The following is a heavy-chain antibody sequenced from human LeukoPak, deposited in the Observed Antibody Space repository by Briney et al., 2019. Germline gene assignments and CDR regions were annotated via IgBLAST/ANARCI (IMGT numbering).Heavy chain of an antibody. CDR1: GGSISRYD. Sequence: PSGTLSLTCTVSGGSISRYDWSWIRQPAGKGLEWIGRIYTSGSTNYNPSLKSRVTMSVDTSKNQFSLKLSSVTAADTAVYYCARDGVYSGYDYWGQGTLVTVSS. V-gene: IGHV4-4*07. J-gene: IGHJ4*02. D-gene: IGHD5-12*01. CDR2: IYTSGST. CDR3: ARDGVYSGYDY.